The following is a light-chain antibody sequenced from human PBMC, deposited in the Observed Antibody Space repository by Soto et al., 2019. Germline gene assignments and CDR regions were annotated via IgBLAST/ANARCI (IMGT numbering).Light chain of an antibody. Sequence: EIVLTQSPGTLSLSPGERATLSCRASQSVSNSYLAWYQQKPGQAPRLLIYGASSRATGIPDRFSGSGSGTDFTLTISSLEPEDVAVYYCQQYGSSPYTFGQGTKLEIK. V-gene: IGKV3-20*01. CDR1: QSVSNSY. CDR2: GAS. CDR3: QQYGSSPYT. J-gene: IGKJ2*01.